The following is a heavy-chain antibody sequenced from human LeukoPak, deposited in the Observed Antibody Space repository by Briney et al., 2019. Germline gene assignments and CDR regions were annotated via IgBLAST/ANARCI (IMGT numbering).Heavy chain of an antibody. J-gene: IGHJ3*02. V-gene: IGHV3-30-3*01. D-gene: IGHD3-3*01. CDR2: ISYDGSNK. CDR3: ARDRVLRFLEWLSVDAFDI. CDR1: GFTFSSYA. Sequence: GRSLRLSCAASGFTFSSYAMHWVRQAPGKGLEWVAVISYDGSNKYYADSVKGRFTISRDNSKNTLYLQMNSLRAGDTAVYYCARDRVLRFLEWLSVDAFDIWGQGTMVTVSS.